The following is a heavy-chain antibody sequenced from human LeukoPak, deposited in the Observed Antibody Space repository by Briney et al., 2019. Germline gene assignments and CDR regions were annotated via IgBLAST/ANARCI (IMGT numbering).Heavy chain of an antibody. Sequence: PSETLSLTCTVSGGSISPYYWSWLRQPPGKGLEWIGYISYSGSTNYNPSLKTLRSRVTFSVDTSKDQFSLTLSSVTAADTAVYYCARRARENWYFDLWGRGTLVTVSS. J-gene: IGHJ2*01. CDR1: GGSISPYY. CDR3: ARRARENWYFDL. V-gene: IGHV4-59*08. CDR2: ISYSGST.